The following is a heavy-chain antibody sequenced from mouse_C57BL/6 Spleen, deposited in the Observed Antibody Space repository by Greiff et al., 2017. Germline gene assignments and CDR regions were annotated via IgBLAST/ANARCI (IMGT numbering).Heavy chain of an antibody. Sequence: VQLQQSGAELVRPGDSVKLSCTASGFNIKDDYMHWVKQRPEQGLEWIGWIDPENGDTEYAAKFQGKATITADTSSNTSYLQLSSLTSEDTAVYYCTTSPLITTVVATGDYWGQGTSVTVSS. D-gene: IGHD1-1*01. CDR3: TTSPLITTVVATGDY. CDR2: IDPENGDT. J-gene: IGHJ4*01. V-gene: IGHV14-4*01. CDR1: GFNIKDDY.